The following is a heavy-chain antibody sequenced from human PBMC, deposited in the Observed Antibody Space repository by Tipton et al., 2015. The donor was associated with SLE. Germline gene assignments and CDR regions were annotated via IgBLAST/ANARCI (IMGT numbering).Heavy chain of an antibody. CDR3: ARHTGSYYDFWSGYSLGAFDI. CDR1: GGSISSGGYY. CDR2: IYYSGST. J-gene: IGHJ3*02. D-gene: IGHD3-3*01. Sequence: TLSLTCTVSGGSISSGGYYWSWIRQHPGKGLEWIGYIYYSGSTYYNPSLKSRVTISVDTSKNQFSLKLSSVTAADTAVYYCARHTGSYYDFWSGYSLGAFDIGGQGTMVTVSS. V-gene: IGHV4-31*03.